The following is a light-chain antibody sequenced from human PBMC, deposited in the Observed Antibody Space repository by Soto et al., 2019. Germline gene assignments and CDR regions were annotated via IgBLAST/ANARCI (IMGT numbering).Light chain of an antibody. Sequence: DIQMTQSPSSLSASVGDRVTITCRASQSISTYLHWYQQKPGTAPKLLIYATSNLQSGVPSRFSGSGSGPDVTLTINSLQPEDSATYYCQQAYSTPWTFGQGTKVEIK. CDR1: QSISTY. J-gene: IGKJ1*01. CDR2: ATS. CDR3: QQAYSTPWT. V-gene: IGKV1-39*01.